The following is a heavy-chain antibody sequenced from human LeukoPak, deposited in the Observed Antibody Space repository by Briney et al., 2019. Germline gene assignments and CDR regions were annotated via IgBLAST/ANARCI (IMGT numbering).Heavy chain of an antibody. Sequence: GGSLRLSCAASGFTFSSYSMNWVRHAPGKGLEWVSSISSSSSYIYYADSVKGRFTISRDNAKNSLYMQMNSLRAEDTAVYFCAKRGVVIRVILVGFHKEAYYFDSWGQGALVTVPS. J-gene: IGHJ4*02. V-gene: IGHV3-21*04. CDR2: ISSSSSYI. CDR3: AKRGVVIRVILVGFHKEAYYFDS. D-gene: IGHD3-22*01. CDR1: GFTFSSYS.